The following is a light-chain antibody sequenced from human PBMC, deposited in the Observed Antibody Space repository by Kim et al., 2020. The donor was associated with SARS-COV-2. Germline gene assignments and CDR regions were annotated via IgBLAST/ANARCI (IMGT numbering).Light chain of an antibody. CDR1: QSVSSY. CDR2: DAS. CDR3: QQRSNWPLMYT. J-gene: IGKJ2*01. Sequence: EIVLIQSPATLSLSPGERATLSCRASQSVSSYLAWYQQKPGQAPRLLIYDASNRATGIPARFSGSGSGTDFTLTISSLEPEDFAVYYCQQRSNWPLMYTFGQGTKLEI. V-gene: IGKV3-11*01.